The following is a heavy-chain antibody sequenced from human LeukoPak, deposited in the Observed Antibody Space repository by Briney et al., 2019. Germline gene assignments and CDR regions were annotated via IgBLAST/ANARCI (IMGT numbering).Heavy chain of an antibody. CDR1: GDSFSSSYYY. CDR3: ARGYYDGSGYYPY. CDR2: IFYSGST. Sequence: PSETLSLTCNVSGDSFSSSYYYWAWIRQSPGKGLEWIGYIFYSGSTNYNPSLKSRVTISVDTSKNQFSLNLNSVTAADTAVYYCARGYYDGSGYYPYWGQGTLVTVSS. D-gene: IGHD3-22*01. V-gene: IGHV4-31*02. J-gene: IGHJ4*02.